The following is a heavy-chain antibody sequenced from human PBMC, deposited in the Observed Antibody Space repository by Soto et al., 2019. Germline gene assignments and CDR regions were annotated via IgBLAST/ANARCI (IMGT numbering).Heavy chain of an antibody. CDR2: IYHSGST. J-gene: IGHJ6*02. Sequence: TLSLTCAVSGGSISSSNWWSWVRQPPGKGLEWIGEIYHSGSTNYNPSLKSRVTISVDKSKNQFSLKLSSVTAADTAVYYLATDRRYGYYYGMNVWGQGTTVTVSS. CDR3: ATDRRYGYYYGMNV. CDR1: GGSISSSNW. D-gene: IGHD5-18*01. V-gene: IGHV4-4*02.